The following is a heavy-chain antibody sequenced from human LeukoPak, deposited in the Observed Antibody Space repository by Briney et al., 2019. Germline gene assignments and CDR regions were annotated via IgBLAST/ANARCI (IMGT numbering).Heavy chain of an antibody. D-gene: IGHD3-3*01. Sequence: SETLSLTCAVYGGSFSGYYWSWIRQPPGKGLEWIGEINHSGSTNYNPSLKSRVTISVDTSKNQFSLKLSSVTAADTAVYYCARHGSDFWSGHYRDNWFDPWGQGTLVTVSS. J-gene: IGHJ5*02. CDR3: ARHGSDFWSGHYRDNWFDP. CDR1: GGSFSGYY. CDR2: INHSGST. V-gene: IGHV4-34*01.